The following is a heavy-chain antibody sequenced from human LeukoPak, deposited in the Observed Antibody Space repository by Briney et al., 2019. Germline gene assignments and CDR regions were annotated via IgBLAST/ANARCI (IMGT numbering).Heavy chain of an antibody. CDR2: IYSGGST. CDR3: AKSLIPLGSSWSFDY. Sequence: GGSLRLSCAASGFTVSSNYMSWVRQAPGKGLEWVSVIYSGGSTYYADSVKGRFTISRDNAKNSMYLQMNSLRAEDTALYYCAKSLIPLGSSWSFDYWGQGTLVTVSS. V-gene: IGHV3-53*05. D-gene: IGHD6-13*01. CDR1: GFTVSSNY. J-gene: IGHJ4*02.